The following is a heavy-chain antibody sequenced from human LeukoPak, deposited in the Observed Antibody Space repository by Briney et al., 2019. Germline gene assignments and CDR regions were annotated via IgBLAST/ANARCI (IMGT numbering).Heavy chain of an antibody. Sequence: TGGSLRLSCAASGFTFSSYAMHWVRQAPGKGLEWVAVISYDGSNKYYADSVKGRFTISRDNSKNTLYLQMNSLRAEDTAVYYCARETGSGSFLGYYYYYGMDVWGQGTTVTVSS. CDR3: ARETGSGSFLGYYYYYGMDV. D-gene: IGHD3-10*01. J-gene: IGHJ6*02. CDR2: ISYDGSNK. CDR1: GFTFSSYA. V-gene: IGHV3-30*04.